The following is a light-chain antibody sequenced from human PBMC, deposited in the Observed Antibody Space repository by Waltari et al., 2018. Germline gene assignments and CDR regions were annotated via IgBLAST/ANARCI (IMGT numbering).Light chain of an antibody. CDR1: QSVSSY. V-gene: IGKV3-11*01. J-gene: IGKJ1*01. Sequence: DIVLTQSPATLSLSPGERATLSCRASQSVSSYLAWYQQKPGQAPRLLIYDASNRATGIPARFSGSGSGTDFTITISSLEPEDFAVYYCQQRSNWLTWTFGQGTKVEIK. CDR3: QQRSNWLTWT. CDR2: DAS.